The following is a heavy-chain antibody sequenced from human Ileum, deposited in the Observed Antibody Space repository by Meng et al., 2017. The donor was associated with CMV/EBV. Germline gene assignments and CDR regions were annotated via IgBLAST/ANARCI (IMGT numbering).Heavy chain of an antibody. V-gene: IGHV3-64*01. CDR2: INYNGGTT. CDR3: ATWNGQYHAY. CDR1: GFTFSATS. Sequence: VQLVESGGRVVQPGWSLGLSCAASGFTFSATSMHWVRQAPGRGLEYLSAINYNGGTTYYANSVKGRFTIFRDNSKNTLYLQMGSVRHDDMALYYCATWNGQYHAYWGQGTLVTVSS. J-gene: IGHJ4*02. D-gene: IGHD1-1*01.